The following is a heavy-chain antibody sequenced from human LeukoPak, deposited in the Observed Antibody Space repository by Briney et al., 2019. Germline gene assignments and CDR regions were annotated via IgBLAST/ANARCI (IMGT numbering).Heavy chain of an antibody. CDR1: GYTFTGYY. D-gene: IGHD2-2*01. J-gene: IGHJ3*02. Sequence: GASVKVSCKASGYTFTGYYMHWVRQAPGQGLEWMGWINPNSGGTNYAQKFQGRVTMTRDTSISTAYMELSRLRSDDTAVYYCASSVVPAAIDAFDIWGQGTMVTVSS. V-gene: IGHV1-2*02. CDR3: ASSVVPAAIDAFDI. CDR2: INPNSGGT.